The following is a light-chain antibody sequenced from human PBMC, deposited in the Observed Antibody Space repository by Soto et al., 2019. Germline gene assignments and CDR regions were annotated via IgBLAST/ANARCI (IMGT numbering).Light chain of an antibody. Sequence: DIQMTQSPSTLSASVGDRVIISCRASQSISSWLAWYQQKPGKAPKLLIYDASSLESGVPSRFSGSGSGTEFTLTISSLQPDDFATYYCQQYNSYSPYTFGQGTKLEIK. CDR1: QSISSW. CDR2: DAS. CDR3: QQYNSYSPYT. J-gene: IGKJ2*01. V-gene: IGKV1-5*01.